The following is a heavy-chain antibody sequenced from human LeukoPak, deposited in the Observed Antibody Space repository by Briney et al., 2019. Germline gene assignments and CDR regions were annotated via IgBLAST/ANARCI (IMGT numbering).Heavy chain of an antibody. Sequence: GGSLRLSCAASGFTFSSYAMSWVRQAPGKGLEWVSAISGSGGSTYYADSVKGRFTISRDNSKNTLYLRMNSLRAEDTAVYYCAKDQLYSGWYSCFDYWGQGTLVTVSS. CDR1: GFTFSSYA. V-gene: IGHV3-23*01. J-gene: IGHJ4*02. D-gene: IGHD6-19*01. CDR2: ISGSGGST. CDR3: AKDQLYSGWYSCFDY.